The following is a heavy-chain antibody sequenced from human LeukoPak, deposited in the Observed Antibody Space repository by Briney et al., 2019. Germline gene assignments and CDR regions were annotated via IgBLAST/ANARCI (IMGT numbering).Heavy chain of an antibody. CDR3: ARVVFYDSSGYYNGWFDP. V-gene: IGHV1-69*01. J-gene: IGHJ5*02. Sequence: SVKVSCKASGCTFSSYAISWVRQAPGQGLEWMGGIIPIFGTANYAQKFQGRVTITADESTSTAYMELSSLRSEDTAVYYCARVVFYDSSGYYNGWFDPWGQGTLVTVSS. CDR1: GCTFSSYA. D-gene: IGHD3-22*01. CDR2: IIPIFGTA.